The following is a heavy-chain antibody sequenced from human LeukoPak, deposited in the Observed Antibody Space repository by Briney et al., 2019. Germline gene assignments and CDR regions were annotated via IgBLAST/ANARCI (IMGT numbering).Heavy chain of an antibody. V-gene: IGHV5-51*01. CDR1: GYSFTDYW. Sequence: GAPLQISSKGSGYSFTDYWIGWVRRMPGKGLEWMGIIYPGDSDTRYSPSFQGQVTISADKSISTAYVQWSSLKASDTAMYYCAIRYSGSYNDYWGQGTLVTVSS. CDR3: AIRYSGSYNDY. D-gene: IGHD1-26*01. CDR2: IYPGDSDT. J-gene: IGHJ4*02.